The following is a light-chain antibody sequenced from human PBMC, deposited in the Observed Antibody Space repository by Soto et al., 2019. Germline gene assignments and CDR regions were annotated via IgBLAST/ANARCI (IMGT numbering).Light chain of an antibody. V-gene: IGKV1-5*03. Sequence: DIQVTQSPPSLSASVGDRVTITCRASQSISSWLAWYQQKPGKAPKLLIYKASSLESGVPSRFSGSGSGTEFTLTISSLQPDDFATYYCQQYNSYSLTFGAATKV. CDR2: KAS. CDR1: QSISSW. J-gene: IGKJ4*01. CDR3: QQYNSYSLT.